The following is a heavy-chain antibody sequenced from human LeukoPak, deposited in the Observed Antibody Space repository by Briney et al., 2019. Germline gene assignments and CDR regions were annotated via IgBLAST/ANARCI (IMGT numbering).Heavy chain of an antibody. V-gene: IGHV1-2*06. Sequence: ASVKVSCKASGYTFTGDHLHWVRQAPGQGLEWMGRINPDSGDTIYAQKFQGRVTMTRDTSINTDYMELRRLKPDDTAVYYCGRDGYCTNGVCSDYYYYGMDVWGQGTTVTISS. D-gene: IGHD2-8*01. CDR2: INPDSGDT. CDR1: GYTFTGDH. J-gene: IGHJ6*02. CDR3: GRDGYCTNGVCSDYYYYGMDV.